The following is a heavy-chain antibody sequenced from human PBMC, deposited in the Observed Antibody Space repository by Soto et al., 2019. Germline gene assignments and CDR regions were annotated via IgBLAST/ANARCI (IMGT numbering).Heavy chain of an antibody. V-gene: IGHV4-34*01. CDR2: INHSGST. Sequence: SETLSLTCAVYGGSFSGYYWSWIRRPPGKGLEWIGEINHSGSTNYNPSLKSRVTISVDTSKNQFSLKLSSVTAADTAVYYCARASSHCLDYWGQGTLVTVSS. D-gene: IGHD2-2*01. CDR3: ARASSHCLDY. J-gene: IGHJ4*02. CDR1: GGSFSGYY.